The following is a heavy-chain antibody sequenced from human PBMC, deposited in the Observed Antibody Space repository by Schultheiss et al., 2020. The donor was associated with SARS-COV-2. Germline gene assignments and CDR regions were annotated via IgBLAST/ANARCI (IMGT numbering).Heavy chain of an antibody. V-gene: IGHV2-5*08. CDR2: IYWDDDK. CDR1: GGSFSGYYW. J-gene: IGHJ4*02. CDR3: AHRQGFWSGYFDY. D-gene: IGHD3-3*01. Sequence: QTLSLTCAVYGGSFSGYYWSWIRQPPGKALEWLALIYWDDDKRYSPSLKSRLTISKDTSKNQVVLTMTNMDPVDTATYYCAHRQGFWSGYFDYWGQGTLVTVSS.